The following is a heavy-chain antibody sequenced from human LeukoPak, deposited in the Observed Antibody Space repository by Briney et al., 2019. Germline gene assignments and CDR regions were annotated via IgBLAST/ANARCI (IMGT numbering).Heavy chain of an antibody. Sequence: GGSLRLSCAVSGLTFSDYRMIWVRQAPEKRLEWVAVTAGADDVIQYADSVKGRFTISGDNSKNTLYLQMNSLRAEDTAVYFCARGGYGGFDYWGQGTLVTVSS. CDR3: ARGGYGGFDY. J-gene: IGHJ4*02. D-gene: IGHD4-23*01. CDR2: TAGADDVI. CDR1: GLTFSDYR. V-gene: IGHV3-53*01.